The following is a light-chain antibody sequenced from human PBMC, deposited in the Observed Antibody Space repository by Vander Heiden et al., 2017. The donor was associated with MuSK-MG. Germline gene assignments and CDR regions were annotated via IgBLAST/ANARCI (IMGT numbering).Light chain of an antibody. CDR2: DVS. CDR1: SRDVGGYNY. J-gene: IGLJ3*02. CDR3: SSYTSSSTLE. V-gene: IGLV2-14*03. Sequence: QSALTPPAPVSGSPGQSIASSCSGTSRDVGGYNYGSWYRQHPGKAPKLMIYDVSNRPSGVSDRFSGSKSGNTASLTISGLQAEDEADYYCSSYTSSSTLEFGGGTRLTVL.